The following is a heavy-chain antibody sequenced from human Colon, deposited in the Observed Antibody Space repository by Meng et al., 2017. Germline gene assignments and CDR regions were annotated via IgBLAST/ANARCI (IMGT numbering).Heavy chain of an antibody. Sequence: QGQRQESGPGLVKPSGTLSLTCAVSGTSISRSNWWTWVRQAPGKGLEWIGEIYHIGSTNYNPSLKSRVTILVDESKNEFSLKLTSVTAADTAVYYCARENDSGNSYDHWGRGTLVTVSS. D-gene: IGHD3-10*01. J-gene: IGHJ4*02. CDR3: ARENDSGNSYDH. CDR2: IYHIGST. CDR1: GTSISRSNW. V-gene: IGHV4-4*02.